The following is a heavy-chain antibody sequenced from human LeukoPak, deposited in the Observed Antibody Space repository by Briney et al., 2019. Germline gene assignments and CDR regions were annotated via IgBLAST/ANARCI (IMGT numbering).Heavy chain of an antibody. CDR1: GGSISSYY. J-gene: IGHJ4*02. V-gene: IGHV4-4*07. CDR2: IYTSGST. CDR3: ARQRRGVLRYFVGWYYFDY. Sequence: ASETLSLTCTVSGGSISSYYWSWIRQPAGKGLEWIGRIYTSGSTNYNPSLKSRVTMSVDTSKNQFSLKLSSVTAADTAVYYCARQRRGVLRYFVGWYYFDYWGQGTLVTVSS. D-gene: IGHD3-9*01.